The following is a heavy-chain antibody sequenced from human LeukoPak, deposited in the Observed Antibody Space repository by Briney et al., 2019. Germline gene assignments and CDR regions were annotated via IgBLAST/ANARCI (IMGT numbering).Heavy chain of an antibody. CDR1: GFTFSSSA. J-gene: IGHJ4*02. D-gene: IGHD1-26*01. Sequence: GGSLRLSCAASGFTFSSSAMSWVPQAPGKGLEWVAFIRYDGTSKYYADSVKGRFTISRDNSKNTVYLQMNSLRAEDKAVYYCAKETRGSYSDYWGQGTLVTVSS. CDR3: AKETRGSYSDY. V-gene: IGHV3-30*02. CDR2: IRYDGTSK.